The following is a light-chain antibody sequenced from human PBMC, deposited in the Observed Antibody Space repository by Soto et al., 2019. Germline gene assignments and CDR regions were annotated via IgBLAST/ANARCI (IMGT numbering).Light chain of an antibody. V-gene: IGKV1-39*01. CDR2: AAF. J-gene: IGKJ2*01. CDR1: QTINTY. Sequence: DIQMTQSPSSLSASVGDRVTITCRASQTINTYLNWYQQKLGKAPKLLIYAAFTLQSGVPSRFSGSGSGTDFTLTISSLQPEDFATYYCQQSYGIPRTFGQGTKLQIK. CDR3: QQSYGIPRT.